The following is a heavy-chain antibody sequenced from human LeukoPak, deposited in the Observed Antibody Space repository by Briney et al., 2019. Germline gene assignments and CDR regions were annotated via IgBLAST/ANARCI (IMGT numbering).Heavy chain of an antibody. CDR2: IRYDGSNK. J-gene: IGHJ4*02. CDR3: AKDGELSDVFDY. V-gene: IGHV3-30*02. CDR1: GFTFSSYG. D-gene: IGHD3-16*02. Sequence: GGPLRLSCAACGFTFSSYGMHWVRQAPGKGLEWVAFIRYDGSNKYYADSVKGRFTISRDNSKNTLYLQMNSLRAEDTAVYYCAKDGELSDVFDYWGQGTLVTVSS.